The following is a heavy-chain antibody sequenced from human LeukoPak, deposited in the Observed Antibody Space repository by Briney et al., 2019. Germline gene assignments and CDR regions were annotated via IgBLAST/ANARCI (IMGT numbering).Heavy chain of an antibody. CDR2: IWYDGSNE. Sequence: GRSLRLSCAASGFTFSSYAMHWVRQAPGKGLEWVAVIWYDGSNEYYADSVKGRFTISRDNSKNTLDLQMNSLRAEDTALYYCARGPYSAYATALDYWGQGILVTVSS. J-gene: IGHJ4*02. D-gene: IGHD4/OR15-4a*01. CDR3: ARGPYSAYATALDY. V-gene: IGHV3-33*08. CDR1: GFTFSSYA.